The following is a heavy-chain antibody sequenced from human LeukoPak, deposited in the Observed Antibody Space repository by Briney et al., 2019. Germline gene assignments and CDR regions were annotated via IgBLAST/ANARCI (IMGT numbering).Heavy chain of an antibody. Sequence: GASVKVSCKASGGTFSSYAISWVRQAPGQGLEWMGRIIPILGIANYAQKFQGRVTITADKSTSTAYMELSSLRSEDTAVYYCARAWSGGARGTNFDYWGQGTLVTVSS. CDR2: IIPILGIA. D-gene: IGHD3-16*01. CDR1: GGTFSSYA. CDR3: ARAWSGGARGTNFDY. V-gene: IGHV1-69*04. J-gene: IGHJ4*02.